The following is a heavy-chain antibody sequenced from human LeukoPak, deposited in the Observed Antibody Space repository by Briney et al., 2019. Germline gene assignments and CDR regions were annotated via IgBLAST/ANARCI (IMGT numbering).Heavy chain of an antibody. J-gene: IGHJ4*02. D-gene: IGHD6-19*01. CDR3: AKGTVAGSYFDY. Sequence: PGGSLRLSRAASGFTFSSYAMSWVRQAPGKGLEWVSAISGSGGSTYYADSVKGRFTISRDNSKNTLYLQMNSLRAEDTAVYYCAKGTVAGSYFDYWGQGTLVTVSS. CDR2: ISGSGGST. CDR1: GFTFSSYA. V-gene: IGHV3-23*01.